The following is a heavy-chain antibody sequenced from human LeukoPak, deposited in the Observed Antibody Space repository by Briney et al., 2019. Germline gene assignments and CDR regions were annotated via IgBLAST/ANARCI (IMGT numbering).Heavy chain of an antibody. CDR1: GGSISSSGYY. CDR2: IYYSGST. J-gene: IGHJ5*02. V-gene: IGHV4-39*01. CDR3: ARHQYSGSYYGLSWFDP. Sequence: SETLSLTCTVSGGSISSSGYYWGWIRQPPGKGLEWIASIYYSGSTYYNPSLKSRVTISVDTSKNQLSLKLSSLTAADTAVYYCARHQYSGSYYGLSWFDPWAREPWPPSPQ. D-gene: IGHD1-26*01.